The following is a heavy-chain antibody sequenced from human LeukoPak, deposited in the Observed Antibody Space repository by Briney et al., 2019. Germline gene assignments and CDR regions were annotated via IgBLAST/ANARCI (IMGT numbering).Heavy chain of an antibody. J-gene: IGHJ5*02. Sequence: GGSLRLSCAASGFTFSSYAMHWVGQARGKGLEWVAVISYDGSNKYYADSVNGRFTISRDNSKNTLYLQMNSLRAEDTAVYYCARDRASSSWYGWFDPWGQGTLVTVSS. D-gene: IGHD6-13*01. CDR2: ISYDGSNK. CDR1: GFTFSSYA. CDR3: ARDRASSSWYGWFDP. V-gene: IGHV3-30*04.